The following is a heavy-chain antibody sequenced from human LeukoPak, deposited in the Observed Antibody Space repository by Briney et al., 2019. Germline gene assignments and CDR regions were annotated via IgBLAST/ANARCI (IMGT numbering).Heavy chain of an antibody. D-gene: IGHD3-22*01. CDR1: GFTFSSYA. CDR3: AKQPGSVVDSSGSLSRH. V-gene: IGHV3-23*01. Sequence: GGSLRLSCAASGFTFSSYAMSWVRQAPGKGLEWVSTISGSGASTYYADSVKGRFTISRDNSKNTLSLQMNSLRAEDTAVYYCAKQPGSVVDSSGSLSRHWGQGTLVTVSS. CDR2: ISGSGAST. J-gene: IGHJ4*02.